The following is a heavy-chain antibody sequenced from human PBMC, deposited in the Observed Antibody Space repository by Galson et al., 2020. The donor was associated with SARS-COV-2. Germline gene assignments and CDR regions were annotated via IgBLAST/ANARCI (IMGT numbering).Heavy chain of an antibody. V-gene: IGHV3-30*04. CDR2: ISYDGSNK. Sequence: GESLKISCAASGFTFSSYAMHWFRQAPGKGLEWVAVISYDGSNKYYADSVKGRFTISRDNSKNTLYLQMNSLRAEDTAVYYCARGPYYDYGDYRETYYYYYMDVWGKGTTVTISS. J-gene: IGHJ6*03. CDR3: ARGPYYDYGDYRETYYYYYMDV. CDR1: GFTFSSYA. D-gene: IGHD4-17*01.